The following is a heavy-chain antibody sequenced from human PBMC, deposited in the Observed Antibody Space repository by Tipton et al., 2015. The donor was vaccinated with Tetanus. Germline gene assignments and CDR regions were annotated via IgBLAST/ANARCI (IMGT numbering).Heavy chain of an antibody. CDR3: ARHGSIGARQNRFDS. CDR2: IFPSDSDT. Sequence: QSGAEVKEPGESLKISCKGSGYIFTNYWIGWVRQTPGKGLEWMGIIFPSDSDTRYSPTFRGQVTISVDKSINTAYLQWSSLVASDTAVYYCARHGSIGARQNRFDSWGQGTLVTVSS. D-gene: IGHD6-6*01. J-gene: IGHJ5*01. V-gene: IGHV5-51*01. CDR1: GYIFTNYW.